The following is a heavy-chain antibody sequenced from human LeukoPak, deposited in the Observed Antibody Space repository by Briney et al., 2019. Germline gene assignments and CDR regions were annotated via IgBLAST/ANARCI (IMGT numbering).Heavy chain of an antibody. CDR3: AKDPSKMATILSN. Sequence: GGSLRLSCAASGFTFSGSAMHWVRQASGKGLEWVGRIRSKANSYATAYAASVKDRFTISRDDSKNTLYLQMNSLRAEDTAVYYCAKDPSKMATILSNWGQGTLVTVSS. J-gene: IGHJ4*02. CDR2: IRSKANSYAT. V-gene: IGHV3-73*01. D-gene: IGHD5-24*01. CDR1: GFTFSGSA.